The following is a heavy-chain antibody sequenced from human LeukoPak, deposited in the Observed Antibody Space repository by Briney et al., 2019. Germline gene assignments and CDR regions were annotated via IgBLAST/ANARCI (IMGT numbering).Heavy chain of an antibody. Sequence: GGSLQSSSQGAGCSFTSYWIGWGRRVPGKGGEWMGIMYPGDSDTRYRPSFQGQVTISAYKSISTAYLQWSSLKASDTAMYYCARHASRMRIFKDAFHIWGQGTIVTVSS. CDR1: GCSFTSYW. D-gene: IGHD2-15*01. CDR3: ARHASRMRIFKDAFHI. J-gene: IGHJ3*02. V-gene: IGHV5-51*01. CDR2: MYPGDSDT.